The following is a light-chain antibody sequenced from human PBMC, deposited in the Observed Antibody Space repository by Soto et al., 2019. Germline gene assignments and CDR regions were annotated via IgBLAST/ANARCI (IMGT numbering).Light chain of an antibody. J-gene: IGKJ1*01. CDR1: RSISSSY. Sequence: EVVLTQSPGTLSLSPGERATLSCRTSRSISSSYLAWYQQKAGQAPRLLIYGASSRANGIPDRFSGSGSGTDFSLTITRMEPEECAGYYCQHYATSPRTFGQGTKVEVK. CDR3: QHYATSPRT. V-gene: IGKV3-20*01. CDR2: GAS.